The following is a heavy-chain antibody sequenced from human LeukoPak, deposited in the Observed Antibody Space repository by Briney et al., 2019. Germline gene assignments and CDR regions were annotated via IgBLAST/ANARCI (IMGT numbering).Heavy chain of an antibody. CDR1: GGSISSGGYY. J-gene: IGHJ4*02. V-gene: IGHV4-31*03. CDR2: IYYSGST. D-gene: IGHD2-2*02. CDR3: ARGPFIVVVPAAISD. Sequence: SQTLSLTCTVSGGSISSGGYYWSWIRQHPGKGLEWIGYIYYSGSTYYNPSLKSRVTISVDTSKTQFSLKLSSVTAADTAVYYCARGPFIVVVPAAISDWGQGTLVTVSS.